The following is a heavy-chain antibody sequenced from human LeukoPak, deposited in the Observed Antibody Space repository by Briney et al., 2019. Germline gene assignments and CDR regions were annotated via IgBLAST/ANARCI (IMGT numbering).Heavy chain of an antibody. V-gene: IGHV1-8*03. D-gene: IGHD3-22*01. Sequence: GASVKVSCKASGYTFTSYDINWVRQATGQGLEWMGWMNPNSGNTGYAQKFQGRVTITRNTSISTAYMELSSLRSEDTAVYYCATVDSGGYSQFDYWGQGTLVTVSS. CDR3: ATVDSGGYSQFDY. CDR2: MNPNSGNT. CDR1: GYTFTSYD. J-gene: IGHJ4*02.